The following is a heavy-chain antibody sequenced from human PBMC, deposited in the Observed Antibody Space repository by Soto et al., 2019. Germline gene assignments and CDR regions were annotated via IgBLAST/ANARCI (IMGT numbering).Heavy chain of an antibody. D-gene: IGHD1-1*01. CDR3: AKPGASVYYFDY. V-gene: IGHV3-30*18. J-gene: IGHJ4*02. CDR2: ISYDGSNK. Sequence: GGSLRLSCAASGFTFSSYGMHWVRQAPGKGLEWVAVISYDGSNKYYADSVKGRFTISRDNSKNTLYLQMNSLRAEDTAVYYCAKPGASVYYFDYWGQGTLVTVSS. CDR1: GFTFSSYG.